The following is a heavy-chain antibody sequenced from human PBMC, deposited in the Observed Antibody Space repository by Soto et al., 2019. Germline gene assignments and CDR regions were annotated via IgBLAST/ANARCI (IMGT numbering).Heavy chain of an antibody. CDR1: GYTFTSYG. Sequence: APVKVSCKASGYTFTSYGISWVRQAPGQGLEWMGWISAYNGNTNYAQKLQGRVTMTTDTSTSTAYMELRSLRSDDTAVYYCARDRDFWGTFDYWGQGTLVTVSS. J-gene: IGHJ4*02. CDR3: ARDRDFWGTFDY. D-gene: IGHD3-3*01. CDR2: ISAYNGNT. V-gene: IGHV1-18*04.